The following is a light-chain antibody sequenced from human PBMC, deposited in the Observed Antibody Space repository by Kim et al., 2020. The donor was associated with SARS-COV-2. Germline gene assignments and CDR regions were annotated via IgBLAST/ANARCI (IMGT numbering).Light chain of an antibody. CDR3: QKYNNWFPYT. CDR1: QRIGTN. CDR2: GAS. V-gene: IGKV3-15*01. Sequence: LRGGRTILRWRASQRIGTNLAWYPQKPGQGPRLLIYGASTRATGVPARISGSASGSEFTLTISTLQSGDFGIYYCQKYNNWFPYTFGQGTKLEI. J-gene: IGKJ2*01.